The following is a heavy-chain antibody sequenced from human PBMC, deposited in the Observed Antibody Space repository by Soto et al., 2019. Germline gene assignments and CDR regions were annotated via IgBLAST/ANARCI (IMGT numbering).Heavy chain of an antibody. CDR2: ISWDGGST. D-gene: IGHD6-19*01. CDR3: AKDSSGWYAFDI. Sequence: GGSLRISCAASGFTFDDYAMHWVRQAPGKGLEWVSLISWDGGSTYYADSVKGRFTISRDNSKNSLYLQMNSLRAEDTALYYCAKDSSGWYAFDIWGQVTMVTVSS. J-gene: IGHJ3*02. V-gene: IGHV3-43D*03. CDR1: GFTFDDYA.